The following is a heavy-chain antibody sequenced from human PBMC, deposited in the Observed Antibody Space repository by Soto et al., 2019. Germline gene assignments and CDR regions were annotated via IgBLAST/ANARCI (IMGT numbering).Heavy chain of an antibody. CDR1: GFSVSGTY. J-gene: IGHJ6*03. Sequence: EVQLVESGGGLVQPGGSLRLSCVASGFSVSGTYMSWIRQAPEKGLEWVSVVYRSGDTNYADSVKDRFITSRDTSKNTLYLHMSSVRADDTAVYYCAREAVFGLTMHYYYYMDVWGKGTTVTVSS. CDR2: VYRSGDT. D-gene: IGHD3-3*01. CDR3: AREAVFGLTMHYYYYMDV. V-gene: IGHV3-66*01.